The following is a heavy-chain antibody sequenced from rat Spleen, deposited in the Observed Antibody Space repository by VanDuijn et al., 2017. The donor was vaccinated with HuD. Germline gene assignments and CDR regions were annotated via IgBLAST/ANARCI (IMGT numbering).Heavy chain of an antibody. D-gene: IGHD1-5*01. CDR3: ATHRNNYYVMDA. Sequence: EVQLVESGGGLVQPGNSLKLSCAASGFTFSDYAMAWVRQSPKKGLEWVATIIYDGSSTYYRDSVKGRFTISRDNAKSTLYLQMDSLRSEDTATYYCATHRNNYYVMDAWGQGASVTVSS. CDR1: GFTFSDYA. V-gene: IGHV5S10*01. CDR2: IIYDGSST. J-gene: IGHJ4*01.